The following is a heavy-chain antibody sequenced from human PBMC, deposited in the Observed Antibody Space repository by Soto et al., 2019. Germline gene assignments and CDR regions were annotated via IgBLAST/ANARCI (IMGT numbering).Heavy chain of an antibody. CDR2: ISYDGSNK. J-gene: IGHJ3*02. D-gene: IGHD2-2*02. V-gene: IGHV3-30-3*01. CDR3: ARAQFSHHKLLYSDAFDI. Sequence: PGGSLRLSCAASGFTFSSYAMHWVRQAPGKGLEWVAVISYDGSNKYYADSVKGRFTISRDNSKNTLYLQMNSLRAEDTAVYYCARAQFSHHKLLYSDAFDIWGQGTMVTVSS. CDR1: GFTFSSYA.